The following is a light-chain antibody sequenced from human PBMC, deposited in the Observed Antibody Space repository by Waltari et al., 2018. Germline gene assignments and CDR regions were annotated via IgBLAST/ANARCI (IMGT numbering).Light chain of an antibody. Sequence: DIVLTQSPAILSLSPGERASLSCRASQSVTNYLAWYQQKPGQAPRLLIYDTSNRATXIXARXSGSGFGTXXTLTISSLEPEXXXVYYCQQRRDWPLTFGGGTKVEIK. CDR3: QQRRDWPLT. CDR2: DTS. V-gene: IGKV3-11*01. J-gene: IGKJ4*01. CDR1: QSVTNY.